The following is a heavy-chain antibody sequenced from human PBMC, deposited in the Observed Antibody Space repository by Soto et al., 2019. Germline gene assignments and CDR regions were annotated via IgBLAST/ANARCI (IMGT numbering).Heavy chain of an antibody. CDR1: GYTFTIYG. J-gene: IGHJ6*02. Sequence: QVQLVQSGGEVKKPGASVKVSCKASGYTFTIYGIDWVRQARGQGLEWMGWISPDNGNTNYAQKLQGRDTMTTDTPTSTAYMELRSLRSDDTAVYYCARALGCIGYAGMDVWSQGTTVTVSS. V-gene: IGHV1-18*01. CDR3: ARALGCIGYAGMDV. CDR2: ISPDNGNT. D-gene: IGHD5-12*01.